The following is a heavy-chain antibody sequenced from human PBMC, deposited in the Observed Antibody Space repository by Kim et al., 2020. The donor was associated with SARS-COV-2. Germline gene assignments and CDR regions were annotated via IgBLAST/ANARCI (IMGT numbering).Heavy chain of an antibody. D-gene: IGHD6-13*01. J-gene: IGHJ6*02. CDR3: ARSRSSSWKGHYGMDV. Sequence: SLKSRVPISVDTSKIQFSLKLSSVTAADTAVYYCARSRSSSWKGHYGMDVWGRGTAVAVSS. V-gene: IGHV4-59*01.